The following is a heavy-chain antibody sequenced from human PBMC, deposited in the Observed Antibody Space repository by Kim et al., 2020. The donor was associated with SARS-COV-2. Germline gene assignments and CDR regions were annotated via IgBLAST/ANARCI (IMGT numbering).Heavy chain of an antibody. D-gene: IGHD1-26*01. V-gene: IGHV3-30*04. J-gene: IGHJ4*02. Sequence: LSLTCAASGFTFSSYAMHWVRQAPGKGLDWVALISYDGRNKYYADSVKGRFTISRDNSKNTLYLQMNSLTTDDTTVYYCARDRRGSYFDYWGQGTLVTVSS. CDR1: GFTFSSYA. CDR2: ISYDGRNK. CDR3: ARDRRGSYFDY.